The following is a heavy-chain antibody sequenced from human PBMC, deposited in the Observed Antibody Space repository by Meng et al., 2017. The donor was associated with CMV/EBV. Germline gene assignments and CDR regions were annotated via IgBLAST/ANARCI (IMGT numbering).Heavy chain of an antibody. CDR1: GGTFSSYT. J-gene: IGHJ6*02. Sequence: KISCKASGGTFSSYTISWVRQAPGQGLEWMGGIIPIFGTANYAQKFQGRVTITTDESTSTAYMELSSLRSEDTAVYYCARDFQPKYYYYGMDVWGQGTTVTVSS. CDR3: ARDFQPKYYYYGMDV. D-gene: IGHD1-14*01. CDR2: IIPIFGTA. V-gene: IGHV1-69*05.